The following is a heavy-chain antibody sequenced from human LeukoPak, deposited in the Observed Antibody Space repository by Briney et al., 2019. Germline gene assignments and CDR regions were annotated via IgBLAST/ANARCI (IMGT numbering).Heavy chain of an antibody. CDR3: ARLGRLTGKALDY. V-gene: IGHV4-59*08. D-gene: IGHD7-27*01. Sequence: SETLSLTCTVSGGSMINNYWSWIRQPPGKGLEWIGYIYQTGDSNHNPSLKSRVTISMDTSKNQLSLNLNSVTAADTAVYYCARLGRLTGKALDYWGQGTLVTVSS. CDR1: GGSMINNY. J-gene: IGHJ4*02. CDR2: IYQTGDS.